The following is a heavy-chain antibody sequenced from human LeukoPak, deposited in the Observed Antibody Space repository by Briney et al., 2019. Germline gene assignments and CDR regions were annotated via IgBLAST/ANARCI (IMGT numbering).Heavy chain of an antibody. CDR1: GFTFSSYW. J-gene: IGHJ6*02. CDR2: IFVDGSST. V-gene: IGHV3-74*01. CDR3: ARAGASYAMDV. Sequence: GGSLRLSCAASGFTFSSYWMNWARQAPGKGLVWVSRIFVDGSSTSYADSVKGRFTISRDNTKNTLYLQMSSLRDDDTAVYYCARAGASYAMDVWGRGTTVTVS. D-gene: IGHD1-14*01.